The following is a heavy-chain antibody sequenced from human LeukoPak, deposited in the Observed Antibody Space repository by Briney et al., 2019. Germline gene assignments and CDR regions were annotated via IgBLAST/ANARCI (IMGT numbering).Heavy chain of an antibody. D-gene: IGHD2-2*01. J-gene: IGHJ4*02. CDR3: ARGKNEYQMLGSYFDY. CDR2: ISWNGDKI. CDR1: GFTFDDFA. V-gene: IGHV3-9*01. Sequence: QAGGSLGLSCTVSGFTFDDFAMHWVRQTPGKGLEWVSAISWNGDKIEYADSVKGRFTISRDNAKNSLYLQMNSLRAEDTAFYYCARGKNEYQMLGSYFDYWGQGALVTVSS.